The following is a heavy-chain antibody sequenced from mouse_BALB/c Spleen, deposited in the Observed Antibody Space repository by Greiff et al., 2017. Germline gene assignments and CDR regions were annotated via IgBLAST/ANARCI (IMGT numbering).Heavy chain of an antibody. V-gene: IGHV2-2*02. CDR3: ARNRNPYYRYDDYFDY. CDR2: IWSGGST. J-gene: IGHJ2*01. D-gene: IGHD2-14*01. CDR1: GFSLTSYG. Sequence: QVQLKESGPGLVQPSQSLSITCTVSGFSLTSYGVHWVRQSPGKGLEWLGVIWSGGSTDYNAAFISRLSISKDNSKSQVFFKMNSLQANDTAIYYCARNRNPYYRYDDYFDYWGQGTTLTVSS.